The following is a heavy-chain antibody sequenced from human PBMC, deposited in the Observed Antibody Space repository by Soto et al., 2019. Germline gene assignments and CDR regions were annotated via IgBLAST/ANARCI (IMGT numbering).Heavy chain of an antibody. CDR1: GFTLKNYQ. D-gene: IGHD6-6*01. V-gene: IGHV3-53*01. Sequence: QPGGSLRLSCAVSGFTLKNYQMNWVRQPPGKGLEWISVIYSKGVTYYPHSVKSRFTTTRDTSTNTVSLQMNSLTAADTAIYYCARDPRTSCYYGLDVWGQGTTVTVSS. CDR2: IYSKGVT. J-gene: IGHJ6*02. CDR3: ARDPRTSCYYGLDV.